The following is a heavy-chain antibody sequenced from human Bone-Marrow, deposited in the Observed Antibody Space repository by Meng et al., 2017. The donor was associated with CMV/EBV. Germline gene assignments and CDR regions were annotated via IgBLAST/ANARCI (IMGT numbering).Heavy chain of an antibody. CDR3: ARGLVDQWRTKIDYYYYGMDV. CDR1: GYTFTSYG. V-gene: IGHV1-18*01. CDR2: ISAYNGNT. Sequence: ASVKVSCKASGYTFTSYGISWVRQAPGQGLEWMGWISAYNGNTNYAQKFQGRVTITRNTSISTAYMELSSLRSEDTAVYYCARGLVDQWRTKIDYYYYGMDVWGQGTTVTVSS. D-gene: IGHD6-19*01. J-gene: IGHJ6*02.